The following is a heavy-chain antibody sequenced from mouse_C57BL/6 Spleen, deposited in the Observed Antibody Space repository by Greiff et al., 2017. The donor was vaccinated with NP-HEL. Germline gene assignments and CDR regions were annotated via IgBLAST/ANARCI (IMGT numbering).Heavy chain of an antibody. V-gene: IGHV1-4*01. J-gene: IGHJ3*01. Sequence: VQLQESGAELARPGASVKMSCKASGYTFTSYTMHWVKQRPGQGLEWIGYINPSSGYTKYNQKFKDKATLTADKSSSTAYMQLSSLTSEDSAVYYCARDGKGFAYWGQGTLVTVSA. CDR2: INPSSGYT. CDR1: GYTFTSYT. CDR3: ARDGKGFAY. D-gene: IGHD1-1*01.